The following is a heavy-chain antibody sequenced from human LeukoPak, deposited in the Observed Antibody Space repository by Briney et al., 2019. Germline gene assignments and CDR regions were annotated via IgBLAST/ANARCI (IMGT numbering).Heavy chain of an antibody. D-gene: IGHD1-14*01. CDR2: ISSSSSTT. CDR1: GFTFSSYS. CDR3: ARGELEPLDY. J-gene: IGHJ4*02. Sequence: GGSLRLSCAASGFTFSSYSMNWVRQAPGKGLEWVSYISSSSSTTYYADSVKGRFTISRDNAKNSLYLQMDSLRDEDTAVYYCARGELEPLDYWGKGTLVPVFS. V-gene: IGHV3-48*02.